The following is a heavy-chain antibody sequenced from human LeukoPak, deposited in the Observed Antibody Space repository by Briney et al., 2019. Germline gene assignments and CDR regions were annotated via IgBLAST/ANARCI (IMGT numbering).Heavy chain of an antibody. J-gene: IGHJ5*02. CDR2: IYYSGNT. CDR1: GGSISSSNFY. D-gene: IGHD2-15*01. Sequence: KPSETLSLTCTVSGGSISSSNFYWDWFRQPPGKGLEWIGNIYYSGNTYYNSSLKSRVTISVDTSKNQFSLKLTSVTAADTAVYYCAREHCSGGSCTDSRFDPWGQGTLVTVSS. CDR3: AREHCSGGSCTDSRFDP. V-gene: IGHV4-39*07.